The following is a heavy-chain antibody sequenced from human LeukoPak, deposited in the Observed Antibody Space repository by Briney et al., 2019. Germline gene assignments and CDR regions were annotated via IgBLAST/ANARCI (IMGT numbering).Heavy chain of an antibody. Sequence: ASVKVSCKASGYTFTSYGISWVRQAPGQGLEWMGWISAYNGNTNYAQKLQGRVTMTTDTSTSTAYMELRSLRSDDTAVYYCARYRSGYDWVHAFDSWGQGTMVTVSS. V-gene: IGHV1-18*04. CDR3: ARYRSGYDWVHAFDS. CDR2: ISAYNGNT. CDR1: GYTFTSYG. D-gene: IGHD5-12*01. J-gene: IGHJ3*02.